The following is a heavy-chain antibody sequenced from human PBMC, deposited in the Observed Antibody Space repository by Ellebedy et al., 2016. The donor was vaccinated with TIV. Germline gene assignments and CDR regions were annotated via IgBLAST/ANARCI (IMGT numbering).Heavy chain of an antibody. V-gene: IGHV3-48*02. D-gene: IGHD3-10*01. Sequence: GESLKISCAASGFTFSSYSMNWVRQAPGKELEWVSYISSSSITTYYADSVKGRFTISRDNAKNSLYLQMNSLRDEDTAVYYCARDSRQYYHGPGAMGVWGQGTTVTVSS. CDR1: GFTFSSYS. CDR3: ARDSRQYYHGPGAMGV. J-gene: IGHJ6*02. CDR2: ISSSSITT.